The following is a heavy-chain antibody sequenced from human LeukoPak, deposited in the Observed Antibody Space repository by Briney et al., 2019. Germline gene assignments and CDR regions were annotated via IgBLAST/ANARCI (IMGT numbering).Heavy chain of an antibody. CDR3: AKDHYDY. CDR2: ISYGGSNK. V-gene: IGHV3-30*18. Sequence: GGSLRLSCAASGFTFSSYGMHWVRQAPGKGLEWVAVISYGGSNKYYADSVKGRFTISRDNSKNTLYLQMNSLRAEDTAVYYCAKDHYDYWGQGTLVTVSS. CDR1: GFTFSSYG. J-gene: IGHJ4*02.